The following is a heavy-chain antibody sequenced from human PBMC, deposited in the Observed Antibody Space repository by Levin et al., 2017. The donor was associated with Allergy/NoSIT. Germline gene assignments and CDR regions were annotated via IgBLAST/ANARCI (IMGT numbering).Heavy chain of an antibody. J-gene: IGHJ4*02. CDR2: ISWNSGSI. D-gene: IGHD6-13*01. CDR1: GFTFDDYA. V-gene: IGHV3-9*01. CDR3: AKVGAAAGPQEGYYFDY. Sequence: SLKISCAASGFTFDDYAMHWVRQAPVKGLEWVSGISWNSGSIGYADSVKGRFTISRDNAKNSLYLQMNSLRAEDTALYYCAKVGAAAGPQEGYYFDYWGQGTLVTVSS.